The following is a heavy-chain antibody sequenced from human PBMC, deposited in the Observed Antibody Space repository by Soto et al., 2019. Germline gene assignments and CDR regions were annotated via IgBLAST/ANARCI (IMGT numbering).Heavy chain of an antibody. Sequence: GGSLRLSCAASGFTFSSYAMSWVRQAPGKGLEWVSAISGSGGSTYYADSVKGRFTISRDNSKNTLYLQMNSLRAEDTAVYYCAKGSRHFDWSPVPYYGMDVWGQGTTVTVSS. V-gene: IGHV3-23*01. CDR3: AKGSRHFDWSPVPYYGMDV. D-gene: IGHD3-9*01. CDR1: GFTFSSYA. CDR2: ISGSGGST. J-gene: IGHJ6*02.